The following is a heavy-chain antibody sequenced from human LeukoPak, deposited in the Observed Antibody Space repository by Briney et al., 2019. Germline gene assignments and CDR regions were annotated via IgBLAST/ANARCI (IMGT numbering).Heavy chain of an antibody. D-gene: IGHD1-1*01. CDR1: GFSVSSSGVA. J-gene: IGHJ4*02. CDR2: IYWNDDD. V-gene: IGHV2-5*01. CDR3: AHLTTSAYYYDY. Sequence: SGPTLVNPTETLTLTCTCSGFSVSSSGVAVGWICQPPGKALEWLGHIYWNDDDRYSTSLRSRVTITRDTSENQVVLTMTNMDPVDTATYYCAHLTTSAYYYDYWGQGTLVTVSS.